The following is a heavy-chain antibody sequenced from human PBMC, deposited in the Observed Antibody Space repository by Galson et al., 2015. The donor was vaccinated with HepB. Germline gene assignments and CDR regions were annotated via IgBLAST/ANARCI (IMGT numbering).Heavy chain of an antibody. V-gene: IGHV3-23*01. Sequence: SLRLSCAASGFTFSSYATSWVRQAPGKGLEWVSAISGSGGSTYYADSVKGRFTISRDNSKNTLYLQMNSLRAEDTAVYYCAKYRSSSYNWFDPWGQGTLVTVSS. CDR3: AKYRSSSYNWFDP. CDR2: ISGSGGST. D-gene: IGHD6-6*01. J-gene: IGHJ5*02. CDR1: GFTFSSYA.